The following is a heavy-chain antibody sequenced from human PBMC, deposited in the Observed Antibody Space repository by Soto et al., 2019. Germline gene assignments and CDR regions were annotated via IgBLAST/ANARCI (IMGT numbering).Heavy chain of an antibody. CDR2: ISAYNGNT. D-gene: IGHD6-6*01. V-gene: IGHV1-18*01. CDR3: ARGSSSWTHYYYYYMDV. Sequence: ASVKVSCKASGYTFTSYGISWVRQAPGQGLEWMGWISAYNGNTNYAQKLQGRVTMTTDTSTSTAYMELRSLRSDDTAVYYCARGSSSWTHYYYYYMDVWGKGTTVTVSS. CDR1: GYTFTSYG. J-gene: IGHJ6*03.